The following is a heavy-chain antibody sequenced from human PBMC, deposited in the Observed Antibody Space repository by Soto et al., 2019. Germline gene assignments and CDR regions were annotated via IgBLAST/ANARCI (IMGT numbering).Heavy chain of an antibody. CDR3: VRLMVTATPAGWFDP. Sequence: GESLKISCKASGYSFTSDWIGWVRQMPGKGLEWMGIIYPRDSDTRYSPSFQGQVTISADKSTNTAYLQWSTLKASDTAMYYCVRLMVTATPAGWFDPWGKGTRVRVSS. D-gene: IGHD2-21*02. CDR1: GYSFTSDW. V-gene: IGHV5-51*01. CDR2: IYPRDSDT. J-gene: IGHJ5*02.